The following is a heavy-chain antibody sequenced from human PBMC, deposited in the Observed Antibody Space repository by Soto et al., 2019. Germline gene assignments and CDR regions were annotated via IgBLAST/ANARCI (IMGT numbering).Heavy chain of an antibody. CDR2: IIPAFGPA. Sequence: QVQLVQSGAEVKKPGSSVKVSCKVSGGTFSSFDISWLRQAPGQRLEWMGGIIPAFGPANYAPKFQGTVSITADDSGTTVYMALSSLRSDDTGVYYCARSGPYCNGGSCYFQYWGQGTLVTVSS. V-gene: IGHV1-69*01. D-gene: IGHD2-15*01. CDR1: GGTFSSFD. CDR3: ARSGPYCNGGSCYFQY. J-gene: IGHJ1*01.